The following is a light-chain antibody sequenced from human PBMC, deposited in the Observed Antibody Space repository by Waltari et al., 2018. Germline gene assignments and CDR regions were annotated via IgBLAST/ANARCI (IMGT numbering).Light chain of an antibody. Sequence: SYVLTQPPSESVAPGQDATITCGGNNIGRKTVHWYQQKPGQAPVLVVYDDSDRASGIPGRFSGSKSGDTATLTIGRVEAGDEADYSCQVWDGGRVVFGGGTKLTVL. CDR2: DDS. V-gene: IGLV3-21*02. J-gene: IGLJ2*01. CDR3: QVWDGGRVV. CDR1: NIGRKT.